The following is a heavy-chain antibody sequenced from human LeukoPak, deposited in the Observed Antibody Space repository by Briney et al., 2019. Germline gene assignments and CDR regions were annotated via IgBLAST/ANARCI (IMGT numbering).Heavy chain of an antibody. V-gene: IGHV3-53*01. CDR3: ARGGGLDV. CDR1: GFTVSTNY. Sequence: GGSLRLSCAASGFTVSTNYVGWVRQAPGKGLEWVSVIYSDGGTYYADSVKGRFTISRDNSKNSLYLQMSNLRAEDTAVYFCARGGGLDVWGQGATVTVSS. J-gene: IGHJ6*02. CDR2: IYSDGGT. D-gene: IGHD3-16*01.